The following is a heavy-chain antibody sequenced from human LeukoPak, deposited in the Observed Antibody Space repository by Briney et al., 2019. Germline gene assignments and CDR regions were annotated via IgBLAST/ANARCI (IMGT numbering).Heavy chain of an antibody. J-gene: IGHJ3*01. Sequence: GGSLRLSCAASGFTFSSYWMSWVRQAPGKGLEWVSYISSTSATIYYADSVKGRFTISRDNAKNSLYLEMNSLRAEDTAVFYCARGSPYYYGSGDAFDVWGQGTMVTVSS. V-gene: IGHV3-48*04. CDR2: ISSTSATI. CDR1: GFTFSSYW. CDR3: ARGSPYYYGSGDAFDV. D-gene: IGHD3-10*01.